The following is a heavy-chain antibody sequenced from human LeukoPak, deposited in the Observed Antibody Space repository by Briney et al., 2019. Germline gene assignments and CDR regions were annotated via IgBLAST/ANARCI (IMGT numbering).Heavy chain of an antibody. CDR3: AAETGDRLRVDY. Sequence: ASVKVSCKASVLTFTSSAMQWGRQARGQRLEWIGWIVVGSGNTNYAQKFQERVTITRDMSTSTAYMELSSLRSEDTAVYYCAAETGDRLRVDYWGQGTLVTVSS. CDR2: IVVGSGNT. V-gene: IGHV1-58*02. CDR1: VLTFTSSA. J-gene: IGHJ4*02. D-gene: IGHD7-27*01.